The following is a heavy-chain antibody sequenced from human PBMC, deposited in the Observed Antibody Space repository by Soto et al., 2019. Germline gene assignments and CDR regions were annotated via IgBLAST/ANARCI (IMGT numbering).Heavy chain of an antibody. V-gene: IGHV3-74*01. CDR1: GFTFSSYW. J-gene: IGHJ4*02. Sequence: LRLSCAASGFTFSSYWMHWVRQTPGKGLVWVSRIDIAGSTTTYADSVKGRFTISRDNAKNTLYLQMNSLRAEDTAVYYCARDQTVAGPTTFDYCGQGTLVTVSS. CDR2: IDIAGSTT. D-gene: IGHD6-19*01. CDR3: ARDQTVAGPTTFDY.